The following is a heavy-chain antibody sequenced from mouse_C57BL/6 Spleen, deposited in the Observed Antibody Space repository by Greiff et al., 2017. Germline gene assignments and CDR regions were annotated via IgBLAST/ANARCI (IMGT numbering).Heavy chain of an antibody. J-gene: IGHJ4*01. V-gene: IGHV1-55*01. CDR3: ARAGTAQATLYAMDY. D-gene: IGHD3-2*02. Sequence: QVHVKQPGAELVKPGASVKMSCKASGYTFTSYWITWVKQRPGQGLEWIGDIYPGSGSTNYNEKFKSKATLTVDTSSSTAYMQLSSLTSEDSAVYYCARAGTAQATLYAMDYWGQGTSVTVSS. CDR1: GYTFTSYW. CDR2: IYPGSGST.